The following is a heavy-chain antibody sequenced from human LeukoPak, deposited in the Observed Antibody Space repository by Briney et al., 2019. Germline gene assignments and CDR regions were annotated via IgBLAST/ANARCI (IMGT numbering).Heavy chain of an antibody. CDR2: ISYDGSNK. D-gene: IGHD6-19*01. Sequence: GGSLRLSCAASGFTFSSYAMHWVRQAPGKGLEWVAVISYDGSNKYYADSVKGRFTISRDNSKNTLYLQMNSLRAEDTAVYYCARALIAVAGPFDYWGQGTLVTVSS. CDR3: ARALIAVAGPFDY. CDR1: GFTFSSYA. V-gene: IGHV3-30*04. J-gene: IGHJ4*02.